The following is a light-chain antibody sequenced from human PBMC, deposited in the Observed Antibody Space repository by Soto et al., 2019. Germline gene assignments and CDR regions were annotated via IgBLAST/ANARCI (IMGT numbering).Light chain of an antibody. CDR1: QSISSW. CDR3: QQYENYWT. CDR2: DAS. J-gene: IGKJ1*01. V-gene: IGKV1-5*01. Sequence: DIQMTQSPSTLSATAGDRVTITCRASQSISSWLAWDQQKPGKAPKLLIYDASNLESGVPSRFSGSASGTEFTLTISNLKPDDFATYYCQQYENYWTFGQGTKVEIK.